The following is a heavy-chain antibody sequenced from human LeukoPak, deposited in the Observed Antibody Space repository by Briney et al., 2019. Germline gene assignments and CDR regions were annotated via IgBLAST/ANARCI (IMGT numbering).Heavy chain of an antibody. V-gene: IGHV1-18*01. CDR1: GYTFTSYG. D-gene: IGHD6-19*01. CDR2: ISACNGNT. Sequence: ASVKVSCKASGYTFTSYGISWVRQAPGQGLEWMGWISACNGNTNYAQKLQGRVTMTTDTSTSTAYMELRSLRSDDTAVYYCASIAVAGYYFDYWGQGTLVTVSS. CDR3: ASIAVAGYYFDY. J-gene: IGHJ4*02.